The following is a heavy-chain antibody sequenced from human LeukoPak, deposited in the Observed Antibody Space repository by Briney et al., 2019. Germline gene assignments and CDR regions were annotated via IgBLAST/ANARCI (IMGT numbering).Heavy chain of an antibody. CDR2: IRSKPYGGTT. Sequence: GRSLRLSCTASGFTFGDYAMSWFRQAPGKGLEWVGFIRSKPYGGTTEYAACVKGRFTISRDDSKSIAYLQMNSLKTEDTAVYYCTRDHLPVVYGGNSGSAFDIWGQGTMVTVSS. CDR3: TRDHLPVVYGGNSGSAFDI. J-gene: IGHJ3*02. V-gene: IGHV3-49*03. D-gene: IGHD4-23*01. CDR1: GFTFGDYA.